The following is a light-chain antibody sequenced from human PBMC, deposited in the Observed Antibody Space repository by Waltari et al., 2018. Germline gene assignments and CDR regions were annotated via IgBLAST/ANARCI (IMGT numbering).Light chain of an antibody. Sequence: QSVLTQPPSASGTPGQRVTISCSGSSSNIGTNTVNWYQQVPGAAPKLLIYGNNQRPSGVPDRFSGSKSGTSASLAISRLQSEDEADYYCATWDDYLRGVFGGGTKLTVL. V-gene: IGLV1-44*01. CDR1: SSNIGTNT. CDR3: ATWDDYLRGV. CDR2: GNN. J-gene: IGLJ3*02.